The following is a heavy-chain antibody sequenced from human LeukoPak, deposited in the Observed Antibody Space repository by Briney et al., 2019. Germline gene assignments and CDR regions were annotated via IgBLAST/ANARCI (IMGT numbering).Heavy chain of an antibody. Sequence: GGSLRLSCAASGFTFSNAWMSWVRQAPGKGLEWVGRIKSKTDGGTTDYAAPVKGRFTISRDDSKNTLYLQMNSLKTEDTAVYYCTTDLQARGYSSRTIWGQGTLVTVSS. V-gene: IGHV3-15*01. CDR3: TTDLQARGYSSRTI. CDR1: GFTFSNAW. J-gene: IGHJ4*02. CDR2: IKSKTDGGTT. D-gene: IGHD6-13*01.